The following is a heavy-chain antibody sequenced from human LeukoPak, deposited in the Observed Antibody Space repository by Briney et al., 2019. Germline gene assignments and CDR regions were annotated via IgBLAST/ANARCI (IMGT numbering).Heavy chain of an antibody. J-gene: IGHJ6*03. CDR2: IYYSGST. V-gene: IGHV4-39*07. CDR3: ARVQDSSGWQYYYYYYMDV. D-gene: IGHD6-19*01. Sequence: SETLSLTCTVSGGSISSYYWGWIRQPPGKGLEWIGSIYYSGSTYYNPSLKSRVTISVDTSKNQFSLKLSSVTAADTAVYYCARVQDSSGWQYYYYYYMDVWGKGTTVTVSS. CDR1: GGSISSYY.